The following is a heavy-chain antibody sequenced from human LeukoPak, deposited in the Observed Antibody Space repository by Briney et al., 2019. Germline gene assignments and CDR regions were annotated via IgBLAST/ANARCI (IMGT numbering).Heavy chain of an antibody. CDR1: GYTFTGYY. Sequence: GASVKVSCKASGYTFTGYYMHWVRQAPGQGLEWMGWINPNSGGTNYAQKFQGRVTMTRDTSISTAYMELSRLRSDDTAVYYCARDGDYDFWSGYHYWGQGTLVTVSS. CDR3: ARDGDYDFWSGYHY. CDR2: INPNSGGT. V-gene: IGHV1-2*02. J-gene: IGHJ4*02. D-gene: IGHD3-3*01.